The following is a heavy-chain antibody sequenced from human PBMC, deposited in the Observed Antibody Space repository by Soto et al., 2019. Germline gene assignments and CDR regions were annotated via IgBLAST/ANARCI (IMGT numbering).Heavy chain of an antibody. CDR1: GFTFSSYF. V-gene: IGHV3-21*01. D-gene: IGHD1-7*01. CDR3: ARAGTVWFGGSDY. Sequence: EVQLVESGGGLVKPGGSLRLSCAASGFTFSSYFMNWVRQAPGKGLEWVSSISTSSTYIYYADSMKGRFTISRDNAKNSLYLQMDSLRAEDTAVYFCARAGTVWFGGSDYGGQGALVTVSS. CDR2: ISTSSTYI. J-gene: IGHJ4*02.